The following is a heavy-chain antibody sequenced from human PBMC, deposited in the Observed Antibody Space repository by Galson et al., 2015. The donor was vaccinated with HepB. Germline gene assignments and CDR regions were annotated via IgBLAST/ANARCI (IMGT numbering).Heavy chain of an antibody. J-gene: IGHJ6*02. Sequence: SLRLSCAASGFTFSSYGMHWVRQAPGKGLEWVAVISYDGSNKYYADSVKGRFTISRDNSKNTLYLQMNSLRAEDTAVYYCATEGNYGYHSGYYYYYYGMDVWGQGTTVTVSS. CDR3: ATEGNYGYHSGYYYYYYGMDV. CDR1: GFTFSSYG. D-gene: IGHD5-18*01. CDR2: ISYDGSNK. V-gene: IGHV3-30*03.